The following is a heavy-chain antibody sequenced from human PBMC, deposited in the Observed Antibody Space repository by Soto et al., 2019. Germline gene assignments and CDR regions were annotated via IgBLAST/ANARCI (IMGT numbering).Heavy chain of an antibody. CDR3: AREQQLVPISWGNWFDP. J-gene: IGHJ5*02. Sequence: QVQLVESGGGVVQPGRSLRLSCAASGFTFSSYGMHWVRQAPGKGLEWVAVIWYDGSNKYYADSVKGRFTISRDNSKNTLYRQMNSLRAEDTAVYYWAREQQLVPISWGNWFDPWGQGTLVTVSS. V-gene: IGHV3-33*01. D-gene: IGHD6-13*01. CDR2: IWYDGSNK. CDR1: GFTFSSYG.